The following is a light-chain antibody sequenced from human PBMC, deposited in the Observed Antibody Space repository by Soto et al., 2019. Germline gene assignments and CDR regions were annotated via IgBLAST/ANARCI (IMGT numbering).Light chain of an antibody. V-gene: IGKV3-11*01. Sequence: EIVLTPSPATLSLSPGERATLSCRASQRVSSFLAWYQQKPGQAPRLLIYDASNRVTGIPARLSGSGSGTDFTLTISSLEPEDFAVYYCQQRSNWPPLTFGGGTKVEIK. CDR1: QRVSSF. CDR2: DAS. CDR3: QQRSNWPPLT. J-gene: IGKJ4*02.